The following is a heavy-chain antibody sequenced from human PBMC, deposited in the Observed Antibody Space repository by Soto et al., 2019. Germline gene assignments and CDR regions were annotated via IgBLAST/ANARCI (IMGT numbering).Heavy chain of an antibody. CDR1: GGSISSYY. CDR2: IYYSGST. D-gene: IGHD6-13*01. Sequence: SETLSLTCTVSGGSISSYYWSWIRQPPGKGLEWIGYIYYSGSTNYNPSLKSRVTISVDTSKNQFSLKLSSVTAADTAVYYCARGIAAAGTSFDYWGQGTLVTVSS. J-gene: IGHJ4*02. CDR3: ARGIAAAGTSFDY. V-gene: IGHV4-59*01.